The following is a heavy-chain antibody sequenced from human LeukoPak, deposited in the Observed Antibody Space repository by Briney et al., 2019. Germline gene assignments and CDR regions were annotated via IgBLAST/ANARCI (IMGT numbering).Heavy chain of an antibody. Sequence: GGSLRLSCATSGFIFNKYWMTWVRQAPGKGLEWVANVKADGNDKNFVDSVEGRFTISIDSAKQSVYLQMNSLRVEDTAVYYCARDDTQRRGNEYYDALDFWGQGTVVTVSS. CDR2: VKADGNDK. CDR3: ARDDTQRRGNEYYDALDF. V-gene: IGHV3-7*01. D-gene: IGHD2/OR15-2a*01. CDR1: GFIFNKYW. J-gene: IGHJ3*01.